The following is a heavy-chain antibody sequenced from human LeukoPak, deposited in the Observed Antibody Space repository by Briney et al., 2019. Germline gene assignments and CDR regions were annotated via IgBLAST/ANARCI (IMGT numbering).Heavy chain of an antibody. J-gene: IGHJ4*01. V-gene: IGHV3-7*03. CDR1: GFTFSSYW. CDR3: ARRKYYYDSSGYSYYFDY. Sequence: GGSLRLSCAASGFTFSSYWMSWGRQAPGKGLEWVANIKQDGSEKYYVDSVKGRFTISRDNAKNSLYLQMNSLRAEDSAFYYCARRKYYYDSSGYSYYFDYWGQGTLVTVSS. D-gene: IGHD3-22*01. CDR2: IKQDGSEK.